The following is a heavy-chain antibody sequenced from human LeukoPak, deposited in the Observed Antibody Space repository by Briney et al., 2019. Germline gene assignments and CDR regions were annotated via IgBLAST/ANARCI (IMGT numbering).Heavy chain of an antibody. CDR1: GYTFTNYG. CDR2: ISAYNGIT. D-gene: IGHD3-10*01. V-gene: IGHV1-18*01. J-gene: IGHJ3*02. Sequence: ASVKVSCKASGYTFTNYGISWVRQAPGQGLEWMGRISAYNGITNSAQKLQGRVTMTTDTSTSTAYMELRSLRSDDTAVYYCARASSRGRSDPTEAFHIWGQGTMVIVSS. CDR3: ARASSRGRSDPTEAFHI.